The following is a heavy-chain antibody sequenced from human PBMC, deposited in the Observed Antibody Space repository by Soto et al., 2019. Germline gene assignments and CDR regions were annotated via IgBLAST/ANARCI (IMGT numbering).Heavy chain of an antibody. CDR2: ILHDGNNK. Sequence: PGGSLRLSCAASGFTFSNYIMHWVRQAPGKGLEWVAFILHDGNNKYYADSVKGRFTISRDNSKNTLYLQMNSLRTEDTAMYYWARDDEDGSYCDLGYWGQGTLVTVSS. D-gene: IGHD3-10*01. CDR1: GFTFSNYI. V-gene: IGHV3-30-3*01. J-gene: IGHJ4*02. CDR3: ARDDEDGSYCDLGY.